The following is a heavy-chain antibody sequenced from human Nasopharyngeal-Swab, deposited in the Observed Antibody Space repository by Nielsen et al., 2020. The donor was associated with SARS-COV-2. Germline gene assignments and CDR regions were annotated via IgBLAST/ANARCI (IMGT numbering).Heavy chain of an antibody. CDR3: VKGAAVAGIFLDY. CDR1: GFTFSSYA. CDR2: LSSNGGST. J-gene: IGHJ4*02. V-gene: IGHV3-64D*08. D-gene: IGHD6-19*01. Sequence: GGSLRLSCSASGFTFSSYAMHWVRQAPGKGLEYVSALSSNGGSTYYADSVKGRFTISRDNSKNTLYLQMSSLRAEDTAVYYCVKGAAVAGIFLDYWGQGTLVTVSS.